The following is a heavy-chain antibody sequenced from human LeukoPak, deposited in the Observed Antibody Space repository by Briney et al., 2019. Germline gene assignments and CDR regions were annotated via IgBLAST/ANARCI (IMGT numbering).Heavy chain of an antibody. D-gene: IGHD6-19*01. V-gene: IGHV4-34*03. CDR3: TSSSGRWWYFDY. Sequence: SETLSLTCAVYGGSFSGYYWSWIRQPPGKGLEWIGEINHSGSTNYNPSLKSRVTISVDKSKNQFSLKLSSVTAADTAVYYCTSSSGRWWYFDYWGQGTLVTVSS. CDR1: GGSFSGYY. CDR2: INHSGST. J-gene: IGHJ4*02.